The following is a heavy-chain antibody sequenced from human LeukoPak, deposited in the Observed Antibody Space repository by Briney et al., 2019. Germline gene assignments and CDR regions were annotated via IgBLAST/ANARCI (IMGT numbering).Heavy chain of an antibody. J-gene: IGHJ4*02. D-gene: IGHD3-3*01. CDR2: INPNSGGT. Sequence: ASVKVSCKASGYTFTGYYMHWVRQAPGQGLEWMGWINPNSGGTNYAQKFQGRVTMTRDTSISTAYVELSRLRSDDTAVYYCARGLIRFLEWLLYFDYWGQGTLVTVSS. V-gene: IGHV1-2*02. CDR3: ARGLIRFLEWLLYFDY. CDR1: GYTFTGYY.